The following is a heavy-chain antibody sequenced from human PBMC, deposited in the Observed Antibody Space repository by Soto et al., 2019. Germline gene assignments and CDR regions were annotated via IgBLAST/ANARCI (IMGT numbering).Heavy chain of an antibody. CDR3: ARLDTDNFADP. CDR1: VGSISSSSYY. J-gene: IGHJ5*02. Sequence: QLQLQESGPGLVKPSETLSLTCTVSVGSISSSSYYWGWTRQPPGKGLEWIGCIYYRGSTYYNPSLKSRVTISVDTSKNQLALRLSSVTAADTAVYYCARLDTDNFADPWGQGTLVTVSS. V-gene: IGHV4-39*01. CDR2: IYYRGST. D-gene: IGHD1-20*01.